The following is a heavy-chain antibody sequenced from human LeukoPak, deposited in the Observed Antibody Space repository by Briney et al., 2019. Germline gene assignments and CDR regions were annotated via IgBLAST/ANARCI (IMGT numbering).Heavy chain of an antibody. CDR1: GYTFTGYY. D-gene: IGHD2-15*01. V-gene: IGHV1-2*06. J-gene: IGHJ4*02. CDR3: AMNDLSYCSGGSCYPLADY. CDR2: INPNSGGT. Sequence: ASVKVSCKASGYTFTGYYMHWVRQAPGQGLEWMGRINPNSGGTNYAQKFQGRVTMTGDTSISTAYMELSRLRSDDTAVYYCAMNDLSYCSGGSCYPLADYWGQGTLVTVSS.